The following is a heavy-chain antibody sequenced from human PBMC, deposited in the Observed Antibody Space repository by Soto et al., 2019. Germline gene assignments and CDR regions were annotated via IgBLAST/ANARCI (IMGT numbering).Heavy chain of an antibody. CDR3: ASYHQGRFDP. Sequence: PSETLSLTCTVSGGSISSYYWSWIRQPPGKGLEWIGYIYYSGSTNYNPSLKSRVTISVDTSKNQFSLKLSSVTAADTAVYYCASYHQGRFDPWGQGTLVTVSS. J-gene: IGHJ5*02. V-gene: IGHV4-59*01. D-gene: IGHD2-2*01. CDR1: GGSISSYY. CDR2: IYYSGST.